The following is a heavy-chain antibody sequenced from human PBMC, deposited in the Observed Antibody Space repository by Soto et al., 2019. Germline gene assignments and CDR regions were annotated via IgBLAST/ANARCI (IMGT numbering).Heavy chain of an antibody. J-gene: IGHJ3*02. Sequence: EVQLLESGGGMVEPRGSLKLSRAASGFSFGTYVMNWVRQAPGKGLEWVSGISGSGGRVYSADSVKGRFTISRDNSRNTLYLQMNSLRAEDTAIYYCAMTRLYDTGTNDYHRDALDIWGQGTQVTVSS. CDR3: AMTRLYDTGTNDYHRDALDI. CDR1: GFSFGTYV. D-gene: IGHD3-22*01. CDR2: ISGSGGRV. V-gene: IGHV3-23*01.